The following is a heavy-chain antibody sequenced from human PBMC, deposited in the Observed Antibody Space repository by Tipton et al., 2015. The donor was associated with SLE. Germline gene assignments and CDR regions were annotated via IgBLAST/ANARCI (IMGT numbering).Heavy chain of an antibody. J-gene: IGHJ4*02. CDR3: AHANWGTNFDY. Sequence: VSGGSISSSSYYWAWIRQPPGKGLEWIGSIYYSGSTYYNPSLESRVTISVDTSKNQFSLKLSSVTAADTAVFYCAHANWGTNFDYWGQGTLVTVSS. CDR1: GGSISSSSYY. V-gene: IGHV4-39*07. D-gene: IGHD7-27*01. CDR2: IYYSGST.